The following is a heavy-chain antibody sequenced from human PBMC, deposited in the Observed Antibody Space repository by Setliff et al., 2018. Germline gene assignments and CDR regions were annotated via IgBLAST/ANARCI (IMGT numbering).Heavy chain of an antibody. CDR1: GFTFSSYA. D-gene: IGHD2-15*01. J-gene: IGHJ4*02. CDR2: ISGSGGST. CDR3: AKRGPYCSGGTCHYYFDY. Sequence: QPGGSLRLSCAASGFTFSSYAMSWVRQAPGKGLEWVSAISGSGGSTYYADSVKGRFTISRDNSKNTVYLEMNSLGAEDTAVYYCAKRGPYCSGGTCHYYFDYWGQGTLVTVSS. V-gene: IGHV3-23*01.